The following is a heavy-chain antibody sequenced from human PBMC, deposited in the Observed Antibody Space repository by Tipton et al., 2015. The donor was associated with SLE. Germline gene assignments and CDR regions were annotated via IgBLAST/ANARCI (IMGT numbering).Heavy chain of an antibody. Sequence: LRLSCTVSSGSISSGNYYWNWIRQPAGKGLEWIGYIYYSGGTNYNPSLKRRVTISVNTSKNQFSQKLNSGTAADTAVYYCASSYLDFWSASVRGYFGYWGQGTLVTVSP. J-gene: IGHJ4*02. D-gene: IGHD3-3*01. CDR3: ASSYLDFWSASVRGYFGY. CDR1: SGSISSGNYY. V-gene: IGHV4-61*10. CDR2: IYYSGGT.